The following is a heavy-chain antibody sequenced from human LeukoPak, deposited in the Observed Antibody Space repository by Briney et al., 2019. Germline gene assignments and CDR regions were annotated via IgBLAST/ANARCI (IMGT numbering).Heavy chain of an antibody. J-gene: IGHJ4*02. D-gene: IGHD2-15*01. CDR3: ARTYCSGGSCHFDY. V-gene: IGHV4-59*08. Sequence: SETLSLTCTVSGGSIRSYYWSWIRQPPGKGLEWVGYIFYSGTTDSNPSLKSRVTISVDTSKNQFSLKLSSVTAADTVVYYCARTYCSGGSCHFDYWGQGTLVTVSS. CDR1: GGSIRSYY. CDR2: IFYSGTT.